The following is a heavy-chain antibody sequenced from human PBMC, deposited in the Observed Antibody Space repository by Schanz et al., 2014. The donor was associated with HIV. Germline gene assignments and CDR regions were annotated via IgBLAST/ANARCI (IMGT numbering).Heavy chain of an antibody. V-gene: IGHV3-33*01. J-gene: IGHJ4*02. CDR1: GFTFSSYG. CDR2: IWFDGSNK. D-gene: IGHD4-17*01. Sequence: QVQLVESGGGVVQPGRSLRLSCAASGFTFSSYGMHWVRQVPGKGLEWVAVIWFDGSNKYYGDSVKGRFTISRDNSKNTLYLQMNSLKTEDTAVYYCPTPFYSSDYYPGYWGQGTLVTVSS. CDR3: PTPFYSSDYYPGY.